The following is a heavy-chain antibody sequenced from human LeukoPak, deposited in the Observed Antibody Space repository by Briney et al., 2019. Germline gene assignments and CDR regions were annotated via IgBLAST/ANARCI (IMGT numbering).Heavy chain of an antibody. CDR3: ARYYYDSSGQRDYFDY. Sequence: GGSLRLSCAASGFTFSSYSMNRVRQAPGKGLEWGSSISSSSSYIYYADSVKGRFTISRDNAKKSLSLQMNSLRAEDTGVYYCARYYYDSSGQRDYFDYWGQGTLVTVSS. D-gene: IGHD3-22*01. CDR1: GFTFSSYS. J-gene: IGHJ4*02. CDR2: ISSSSSYI. V-gene: IGHV3-21*01.